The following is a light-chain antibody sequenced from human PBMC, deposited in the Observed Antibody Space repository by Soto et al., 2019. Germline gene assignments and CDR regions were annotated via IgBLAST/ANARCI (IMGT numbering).Light chain of an antibody. V-gene: IGLV2-18*02. Sequence: QSALTQPPSVSGSPGQSVTISCTGTGSDIGSYSRVSWYQQLPGTAPKLIIYEVTNRPSGVPDRFSGSKSGNTASLTISGLQAEDEADFYCSSYTVSSTSDVVFGVGTKLTVL. CDR3: SSYTVSSTSDVV. CDR2: EVT. J-gene: IGLJ2*01. CDR1: GSDIGSYSR.